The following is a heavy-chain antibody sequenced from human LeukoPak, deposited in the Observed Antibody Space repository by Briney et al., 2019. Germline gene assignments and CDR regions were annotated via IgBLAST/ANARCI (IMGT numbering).Heavy chain of an antibody. V-gene: IGHV3-23*01. CDR3: AKSSYYDASGYYREYYFDS. Sequence: GGSLRLSCEPSGFSFSNYAWSWVRKPPGKGLEWVSSISGSGGSTHYVDSVKGRFTISRDKTKNTLYLQMNSLRAEDTAVYYCAKSSYYDASGYYREYYFDSWGQGTLVTVSS. D-gene: IGHD3-22*01. CDR2: ISGSGGST. J-gene: IGHJ4*02. CDR1: GFSFSNYA.